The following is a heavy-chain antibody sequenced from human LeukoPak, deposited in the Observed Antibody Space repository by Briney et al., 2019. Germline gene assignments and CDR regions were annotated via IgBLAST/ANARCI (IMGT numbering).Heavy chain of an antibody. V-gene: IGHV1-69*04. J-gene: IGHJ3*02. CDR1: GGTFSSYA. CDR2: IIPILGIA. D-gene: IGHD6-19*01. Sequence: SVKVSCKASGGTFSSYAISWVRQAPGQGLEWMGRIIPILGIANYAQKFQGRVTITADKSTSTAYMELSSLRSEDTAVYYCARDLRKSGVAVAFDIWGQGTTVTVSS. CDR3: ARDLRKSGVAVAFDI.